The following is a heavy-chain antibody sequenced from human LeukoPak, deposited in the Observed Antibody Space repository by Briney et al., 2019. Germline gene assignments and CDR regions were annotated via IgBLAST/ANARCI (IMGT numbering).Heavy chain of an antibody. V-gene: IGHV3-21*01. CDR1: GFTFSSYS. CDR3: ARAHYGDYAPFDY. CDR2: ISSSSSYI. D-gene: IGHD4-17*01. J-gene: IGHJ4*02. Sequence: GGSLRLSCAASGFTFSSYSMNWVRQAPGKGLEWVSSISSSSSYIYYADSVKGRFTISRDNAKNSLYLQMNSLGAEDTAVYYCARAHYGDYAPFDYWGQGTLVTVSS.